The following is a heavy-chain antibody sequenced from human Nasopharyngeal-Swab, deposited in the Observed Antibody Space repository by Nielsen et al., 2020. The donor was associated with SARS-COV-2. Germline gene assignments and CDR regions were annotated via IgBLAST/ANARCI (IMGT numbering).Heavy chain of an antibody. CDR1: GFTVSSNY. Sequence: GGSLTLSCAASGFTVSSNYMSWVRQAPGKGLEWVSVIYSGGSTYYADSVKGRFTISRDNSKNTLYLQMNSLRAEDTAVYYCARDLGTVGATSYWGQGTLVTVSS. CDR2: IYSGGST. D-gene: IGHD1-26*01. J-gene: IGHJ4*02. V-gene: IGHV3-53*01. CDR3: ARDLGTVGATSY.